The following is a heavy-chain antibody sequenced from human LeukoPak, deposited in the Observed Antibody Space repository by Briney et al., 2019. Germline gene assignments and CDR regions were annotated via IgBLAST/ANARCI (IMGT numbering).Heavy chain of an antibody. J-gene: IGHJ4*02. CDR3: ARGRSGRYYDSSGLNFDY. V-gene: IGHV4-34*01. D-gene: IGHD3-22*01. CDR2: INHSGST. CDR1: GGSFSGYY. Sequence: SETLSLTCAVYGGSFSGYYWSWIRQPPGKGLEWIGEINHSGSTNYNPSLKSRVTISVDTSKNQFSLKLSCVTAADTAVYYCARGRSGRYYDSSGLNFDYWGQGTLVTVSS.